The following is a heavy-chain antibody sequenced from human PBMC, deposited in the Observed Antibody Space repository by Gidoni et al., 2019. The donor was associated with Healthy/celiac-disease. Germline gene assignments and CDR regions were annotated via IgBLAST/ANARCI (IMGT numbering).Heavy chain of an antibody. J-gene: IGHJ4*02. Sequence: QVQLQQWGAGLLKPSETLSLTCAVYGGSFSGYSWSWIRQPPGKGLEWIGEINHSGSTNYNPSLKSRVTISVDTSKNQFSLKLSSVTAADTAVYYCARGIVVVVAATFDYWGQGTLVTVSS. CDR1: GGSFSGYS. D-gene: IGHD2-15*01. CDR2: INHSGST. CDR3: ARGIVVVVAATFDY. V-gene: IGHV4-34*01.